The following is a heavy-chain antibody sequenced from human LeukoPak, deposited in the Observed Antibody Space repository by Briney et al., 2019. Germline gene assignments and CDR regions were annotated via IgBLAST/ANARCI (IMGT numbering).Heavy chain of an antibody. CDR2: ISAYHGNT. CDR3: ARAGGDGYNYLDAFDI. V-gene: IGHV1-18*01. CDR1: GYTFTSYG. Sequence: ASVKVSCKASGYTFTSYGISWVRQAPGQGLEWMGWISAYHGNTNYAQKLQGRVTMTTDTSTSTAYMELRSLKSDDTAVYYCARAGGDGYNYLDAFDIWGQGTTVTVSS. J-gene: IGHJ3*02. D-gene: IGHD5-24*01.